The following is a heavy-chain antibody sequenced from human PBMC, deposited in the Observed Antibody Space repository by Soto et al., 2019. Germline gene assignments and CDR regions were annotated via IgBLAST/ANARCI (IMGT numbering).Heavy chain of an antibody. Sequence: SETLSLTCTVSGGSMSSYYWTWIRQPAGKGLEWIGRVYSSGGTHYNPSLKSRVTISLDTSKNQFSLRLLSVTDADTAVYYCARGQSFSDWFDPWGQRTLVTVSS. CDR3: ARGQSFSDWFDP. J-gene: IGHJ5*02. D-gene: IGHD3-3*02. CDR1: GGSMSSYY. CDR2: VYSSGGT. V-gene: IGHV4-4*07.